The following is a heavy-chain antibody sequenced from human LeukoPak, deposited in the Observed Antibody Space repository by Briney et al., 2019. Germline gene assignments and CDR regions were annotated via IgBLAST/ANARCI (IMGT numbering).Heavy chain of an antibody. D-gene: IGHD5-12*01. Sequence: SETLSLTCTVSGGSISSYSWNWIRQSRGKGLEWIGRVYHSGSINYNPSLKRRVTISVDTSKNQFSLNLSSVTAADTAVYYCVSSYGGYVLDYWGQGTLVIVSS. V-gene: IGHV4-59*01. CDR1: GGSISSYS. CDR2: VYHSGSI. J-gene: IGHJ4*02. CDR3: VSSYGGYVLDY.